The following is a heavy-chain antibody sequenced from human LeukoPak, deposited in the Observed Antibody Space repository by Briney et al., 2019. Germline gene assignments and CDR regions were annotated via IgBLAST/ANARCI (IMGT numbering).Heavy chain of an antibody. J-gene: IGHJ4*02. CDR3: ARDIRDIVVVVAVTDTQFDY. CDR2: ISAYDGNT. V-gene: IGHV1-18*04. CDR1: GYTFTSYG. D-gene: IGHD2-15*01. Sequence: GASVKVSCKASGYTFTSYGISWVRQAPGQGLEWMGWISAYDGNTNYAQKLQGRVTMTTDTSTSTAYMELRSLRSDDTAVYYCARDIRDIVVVVAVTDTQFDYWGQGTLVTVSS.